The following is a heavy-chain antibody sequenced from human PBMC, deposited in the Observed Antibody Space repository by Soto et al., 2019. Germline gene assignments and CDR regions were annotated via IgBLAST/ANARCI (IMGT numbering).Heavy chain of an antibody. V-gene: IGHV3-33*08. CDR3: ARDEAIFGVVSPLEY. Sequence: QVQLVESGGGVVQPGRSLRLSCAASGFTFSSYGMHWVRQAPGKGLEWVAVIWYDGSNKYYADSVKGRFTISRDNSKNTVYLQMNSLRAEDTAVYYCARDEAIFGVVSPLEYWGQGTLVTVSS. D-gene: IGHD3-3*01. CDR2: IWYDGSNK. CDR1: GFTFSSYG. J-gene: IGHJ4*02.